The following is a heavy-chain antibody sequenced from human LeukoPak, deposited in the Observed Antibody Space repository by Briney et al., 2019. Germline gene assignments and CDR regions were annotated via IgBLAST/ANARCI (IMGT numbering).Heavy chain of an antibody. CDR3: ARGLTTVVTGYYYYYYMDV. CDR1: GGSFSGYY. D-gene: IGHD4-23*01. J-gene: IGHJ6*03. V-gene: IGHV4-34*01. CDR2: INHSGST. Sequence: PSETLSLTCAVYGGSFSGYYWSWIRQPPGKGLEWIGEINHSGSTNYNPSLKSRVTISVDTSKNQFSLKLSSVTAADTAVYYCARGLTTVVTGYYYYYYMDVWGKGTTVTVSS.